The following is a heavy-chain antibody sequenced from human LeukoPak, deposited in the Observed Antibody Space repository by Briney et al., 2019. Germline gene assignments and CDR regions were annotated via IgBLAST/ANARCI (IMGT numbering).Heavy chain of an antibody. D-gene: IGHD1-1*01. Sequence: GGSLRLSCAASGFNFGDYAMAWVRQAPGKGLEWVSSLSGDGFTKYYADSVKGRFTVSRDNSRNTVSLQMDSLGVGDTAIFFCAKYSTMRQVHGPLDHWGQGTLVAVSS. J-gene: IGHJ4*02. CDR1: GFNFGDYA. CDR2: LSGDGFTK. CDR3: AKYSTMRQVHGPLDH. V-gene: IGHV3-23*01.